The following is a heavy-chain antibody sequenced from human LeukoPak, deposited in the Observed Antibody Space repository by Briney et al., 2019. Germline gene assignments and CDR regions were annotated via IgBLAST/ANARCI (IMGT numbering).Heavy chain of an antibody. D-gene: IGHD3-3*01. CDR3: ARVEESASFDP. J-gene: IGHJ5*02. CDR2: ISSSSSYI. CDR1: GFTFSSYS. Sequence: PGGSLRLSCAASGFTFSSYSMNWVRQAPGKGLEWVSSISSSSSYIYYADSVKGRFTISRDNAKNSLYLQTNSLRAEDTAVYYCARVEESASFDPWGQGTLVTVSS. V-gene: IGHV3-21*01.